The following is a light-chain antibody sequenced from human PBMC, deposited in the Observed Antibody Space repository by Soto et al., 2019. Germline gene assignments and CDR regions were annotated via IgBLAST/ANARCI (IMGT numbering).Light chain of an antibody. CDR2: GAS. J-gene: IGKJ2*01. CDR1: QSVSSNY. Sequence: EIVLTQSPVTLSLSPGERATLSCRASQSVSSNYLTWYQHKPGQAHRLLIYGASSRATGITDRFSGSGSGTEFTLTVNRLEPEDFAVYYCHQYGASPYTFGQGTKLEIK. CDR3: HQYGASPYT. V-gene: IGKV3-20*01.